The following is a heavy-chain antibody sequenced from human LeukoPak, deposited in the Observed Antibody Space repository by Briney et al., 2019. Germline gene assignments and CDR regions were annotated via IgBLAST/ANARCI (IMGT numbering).Heavy chain of an antibody. CDR3: ARETPQGFGEASSDY. Sequence: SSETLTLSCTVSGGSISSYYWSWIRQPPGKGLEWIGYIYYSGSTNYNPSLNSRVTISVDTSKNQFSLKLSSVTAADTAVYYCARETPQGFGEASSDYWGQGTLVTVSS. CDR2: IYYSGST. J-gene: IGHJ4*02. D-gene: IGHD3-10*01. V-gene: IGHV4-59*01. CDR1: GGSISSYY.